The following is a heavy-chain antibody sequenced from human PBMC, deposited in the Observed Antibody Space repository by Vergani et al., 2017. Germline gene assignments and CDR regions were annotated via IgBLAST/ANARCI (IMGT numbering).Heavy chain of an antibody. CDR3: ARVDYGILTGYRY. CDR1: GYTFSNYY. V-gene: IGHV1-46*03. J-gene: IGHJ4*02. CDR2: INPSGGHT. Sequence: QVQVVQSGAEVKKPGASVKVSCKTSGYTFSNYYMHWVRQAPGQGLEWMGIINPSGGHTNYAQKFQGRVTMTRDTSTSTVYMELSSLRSEDTAIYYCARVDYGILTGYRYWGQGTLVTVSA. D-gene: IGHD3-9*01.